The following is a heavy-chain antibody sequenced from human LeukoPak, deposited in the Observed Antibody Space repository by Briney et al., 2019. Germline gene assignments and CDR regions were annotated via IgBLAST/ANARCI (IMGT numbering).Heavy chain of an antibody. V-gene: IGHV1-8*01. CDR2: MNPNSGNK. Sequence: ASVKISCKASGYSFTNFDINWVRQATGQGLEWMGWMNPNSGNKGYAQKFQGRVTMTMNTSITTAYMELSSLRSEDTAVYYCARGPQWRGDYYYMDVWGRGTTVTVSS. D-gene: IGHD6-19*01. J-gene: IGHJ6*03. CDR1: GYSFTNFD. CDR3: ARGPQWRGDYYYMDV.